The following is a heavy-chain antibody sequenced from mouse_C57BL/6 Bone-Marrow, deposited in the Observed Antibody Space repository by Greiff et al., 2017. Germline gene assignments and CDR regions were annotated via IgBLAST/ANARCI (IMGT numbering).Heavy chain of an antibody. CDR2: INPSSGYT. D-gene: IGHD3-2*02. J-gene: IGHJ2*01. V-gene: IGHV1-4*01. Sequence: QVHVKQSGAELARPGASVKMSCKASGYTFTSYTMHWVKQRPGQGLEWIGYINPSSGYTKYNQKFKDKATLTADKSSSTAYMPLGSLTSEAAAVYDCAIWSSSGYVGYWGQGTTLTVSS. CDR1: GYTFTSYT. CDR3: AIWSSSGYVGY.